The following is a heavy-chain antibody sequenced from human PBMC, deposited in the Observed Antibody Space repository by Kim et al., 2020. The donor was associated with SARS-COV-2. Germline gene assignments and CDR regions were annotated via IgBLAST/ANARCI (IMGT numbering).Heavy chain of an antibody. V-gene: IGHV3-30*04. Sequence: GGSLRLSCAASGFTFSSHGMHWVRQAPGKGLEWVAVFSQDGSNEYYADSVKGRFTISRDNSQNTLYLQMNSLRAEDTAVYYCAKEAGDIWCGYNYVFDYWGQGTLVTVSS. CDR1: GFTFSSHG. CDR2: FSQDGSNE. D-gene: IGHD3-3*01. CDR3: AKEAGDIWCGYNYVFDY. J-gene: IGHJ4*02.